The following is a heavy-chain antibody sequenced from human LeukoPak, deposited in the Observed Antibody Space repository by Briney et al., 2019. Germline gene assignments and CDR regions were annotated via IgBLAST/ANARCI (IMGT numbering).Heavy chain of an antibody. V-gene: IGHV1-18*01. Sequence: ASVKVSCKASGYTFTSYGISWVRQAPGQGLEWMGWISAYNGNTNYAQKLQGRVTMTTDTSTSTAYMELRSLRSDDTAVYYCAREGYDILTGYSNFDYWAQGTLVTVSS. CDR2: ISAYNGNT. CDR1: GYTFTSYG. CDR3: AREGYDILTGYSNFDY. J-gene: IGHJ4*02. D-gene: IGHD3-9*01.